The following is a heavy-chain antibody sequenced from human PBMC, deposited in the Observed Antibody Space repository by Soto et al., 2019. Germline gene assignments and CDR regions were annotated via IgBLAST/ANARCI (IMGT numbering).Heavy chain of an antibody. V-gene: IGHV3-30*18. CDR3: AKEADYKTAYYYYMDV. D-gene: IGHD4-4*01. J-gene: IGHJ6*03. Sequence: GGSLRLSCAASGFTFSSYGMHWVRQAPGKGLEWVAVISYDGSNKYYADSVKGRFTISRDNSKNTLYLQMNSLRAEDTAVYYCAKEADYKTAYYYYMDVWGKGTTVTVSS. CDR1: GFTFSSYG. CDR2: ISYDGSNK.